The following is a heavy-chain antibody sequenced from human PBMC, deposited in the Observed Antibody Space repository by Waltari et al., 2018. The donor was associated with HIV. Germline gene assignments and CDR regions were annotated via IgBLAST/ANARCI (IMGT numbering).Heavy chain of an antibody. J-gene: IGHJ4*02. D-gene: IGHD3-22*01. CDR3: SRDLTGYYDSSGYPHY. CDR1: DYTFSSYG. CDR2: IHPYNDNT. Sequence: QIRLVQSGGELKKPGASVKVSCKAFDYTFSSYGIHWVRQAHGQGLEWMGWIHPYNDNTIYAQKFQGRVTMTTDTSTITAYLEVRSLGFDDTAMYFCSRDLTGYYDSSGYPHYWGQGTLVTVSS. V-gene: IGHV1-18*01.